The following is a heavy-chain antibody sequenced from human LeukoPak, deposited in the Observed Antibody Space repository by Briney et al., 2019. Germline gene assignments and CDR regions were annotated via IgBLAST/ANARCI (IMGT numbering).Heavy chain of an antibody. CDR3: ARDAITIFGIENWFDP. CDR2: INHSGST. Sequence: SETLSLTCAVYGGSFSGYYWSWIRQPPGKGLEWIGEINHSGSTNYNPSLKSRVTISVDRSKNQFSLKLSSVTAADTAVYYCARDAITIFGIENWFDPWGQGTLVTVSS. J-gene: IGHJ5*02. V-gene: IGHV4-34*01. CDR1: GGSFSGYY. D-gene: IGHD3-3*01.